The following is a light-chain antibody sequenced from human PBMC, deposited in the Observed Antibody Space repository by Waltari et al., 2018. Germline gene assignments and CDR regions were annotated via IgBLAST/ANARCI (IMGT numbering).Light chain of an antibody. J-gene: IGKJ5*01. V-gene: IGKV3-20*01. CDR1: QSVSSRW. CDR3: QQYGNSAPIT. CDR2: GAS. Sequence: EIVLTQPPGTLSLSPGERVTLSCRASQSVSSRWLAWYQQKPGQAPRLLIYGASSRATGIPDRFSGSGSGTDFTLTIARLEPEDFAMYYCQQYGNSAPITFGQGTRLEIK.